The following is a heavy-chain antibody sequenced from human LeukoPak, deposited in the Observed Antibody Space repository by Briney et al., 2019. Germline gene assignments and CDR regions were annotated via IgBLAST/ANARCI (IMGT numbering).Heavy chain of an antibody. D-gene: IGHD1-26*01. CDR1: GFIVSGDY. CDR2: IDSGGST. J-gene: IGHJ4*02. V-gene: IGHV3-53*01. CDR3: ARVLSGTYAF. Sequence: SGGSLRLSCAASGFIVSGDYMSWVRQAPGKGLEWVSVIDSGGSTYYADSVKGRFTSSRDNSKNMLYLQMNSLRAEDTAVYYCARVLSGTYAFWGQGTLVTVSS.